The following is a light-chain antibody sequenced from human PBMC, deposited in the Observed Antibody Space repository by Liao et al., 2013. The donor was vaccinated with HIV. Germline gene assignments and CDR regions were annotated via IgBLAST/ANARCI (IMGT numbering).Light chain of an antibody. CDR3: QAWDSSNWV. V-gene: IGLV3-21*01. CDR2: YDS. Sequence: SYELTQPPSVSVAPGKTARITCGGNNIGSKSVHWYQQKPGQAPVLVIYYDSDRPSGIPERFSGSNSGNTATLTISRVEAGDEADYYCQAWDSSNWVFGGGTKLTVL. CDR1: NIGSKS. J-gene: IGLJ3*02.